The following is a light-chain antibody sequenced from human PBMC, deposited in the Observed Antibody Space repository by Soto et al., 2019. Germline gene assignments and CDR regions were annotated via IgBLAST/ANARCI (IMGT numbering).Light chain of an antibody. CDR2: LGS. V-gene: IGKV2-28*01. Sequence: DIVMTQSPLSLPVTPGEPASISCRSSQSLLHSNGYNYLDWYLQKPGQCPQLLIYLGSNRASGVPDRFSGSGSGTDFTLNISRVEAEDVEVYYCMQALQTPRTFGGGTKVEIK. CDR3: MQALQTPRT. CDR1: QSLLHSNGYNY. J-gene: IGKJ4*01.